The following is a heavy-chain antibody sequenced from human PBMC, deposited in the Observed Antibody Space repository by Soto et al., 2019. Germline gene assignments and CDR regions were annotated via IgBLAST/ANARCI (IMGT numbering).Heavy chain of an antibody. CDR3: ARAPMDYGDYFAGYYFDY. V-gene: IGHV1-18*01. D-gene: IGHD4-17*01. Sequence: GASVKVSCKASGYTFTSYGISWVRQAPGQGLEWMGWISAYNGNTNYAQKLQGRVTMTTDTSTSTAYMELGSLRSDDTAVYYCARAPMDYGDYFAGYYFDYWGQGTLVTVSS. CDR2: ISAYNGNT. CDR1: GYTFTSYG. J-gene: IGHJ4*02.